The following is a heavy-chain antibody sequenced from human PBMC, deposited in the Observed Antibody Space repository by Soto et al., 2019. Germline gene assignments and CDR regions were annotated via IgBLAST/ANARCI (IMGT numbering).Heavy chain of an antibody. J-gene: IGHJ6*02. CDR2: INAVNGNT. CDR1: GYTFTSYA. CDR3: ARVQGSGSLYYYYGMDV. Sequence: ASVKVSCKASGYTFTSYAMHWVRQAPGQRLEWMGWINAVNGNTKYAQKFQGRVTITTDESTSTAYMELSSLRSEDTAVYYCARVQGSGSLYYYYGMDVWGQGTTVTVSS. V-gene: IGHV1-3*01. D-gene: IGHD3-10*01.